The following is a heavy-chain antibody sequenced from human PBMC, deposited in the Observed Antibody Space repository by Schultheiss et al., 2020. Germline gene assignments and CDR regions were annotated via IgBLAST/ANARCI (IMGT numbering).Heavy chain of an antibody. CDR3: ARGEDVVVPAAIGAYYYYYGMDV. V-gene: IGHV1-8*02. CDR2: INPNSGNT. CDR1: GYTFTGYY. J-gene: IGHJ6*02. Sequence: ASVKVSCKASGYTFTGYYMHWVRQAPGQGLEWMGWINPNSGNTGYAQKFQGRVTMTRNTSISTAYMELSRLRSDDTAVYYCARGEDVVVPAAIGAYYYYYGMDVWGQGTTVTVS. D-gene: IGHD2-2*02.